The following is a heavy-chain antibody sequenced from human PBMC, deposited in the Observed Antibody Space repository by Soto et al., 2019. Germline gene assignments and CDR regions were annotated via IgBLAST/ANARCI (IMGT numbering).Heavy chain of an antibody. CDR2: ISAYNGNT. J-gene: IGHJ6*02. CDR3: ARDTPSVTKDYYYGMDV. V-gene: IGHV1-18*01. Sequence: ASVKVSCKASGYTFTSYGISWVRQAPGQGLEWTGWISAYNGNTNYAQKLQGRVTMTTDTSTSTAYMELRSLRSDDTAVYYCARDTPSVTKDYYYGMDVWGQGTTVTVSS. CDR1: GYTFTSYG. D-gene: IGHD4-4*01.